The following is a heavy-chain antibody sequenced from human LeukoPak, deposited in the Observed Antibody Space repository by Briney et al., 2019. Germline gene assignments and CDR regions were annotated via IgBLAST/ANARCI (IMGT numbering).Heavy chain of an antibody. D-gene: IGHD5-24*01. J-gene: IGHJ4*02. V-gene: IGHV3-11*06. Sequence: GGSLRLSCAASGFTFSDYYMSWIRQAPGKGLEWVSYISSSSSYTNYADPVKGRFTISRDNAKNSLYLQTNSLRAEDTAVYYCARNRDGYLPFDYWGQGTLVTVSS. CDR2: ISSSSSYT. CDR1: GFTFSDYY. CDR3: ARNRDGYLPFDY.